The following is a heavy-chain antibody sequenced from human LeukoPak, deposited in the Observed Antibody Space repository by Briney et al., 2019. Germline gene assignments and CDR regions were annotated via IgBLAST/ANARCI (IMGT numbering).Heavy chain of an antibody. CDR2: IYYSGST. J-gene: IGHJ4*02. Sequence: PSETLSLTRTVSGGSISSYYWSWIRQPPGKGLEWIGYIYYSGSTNYNPSLKSRVTISVDTSKNQFSLKLSSVTAADTAVYYCARTLCSGGSCYCDYWGQGTLVTVSS. V-gene: IGHV4-59*01. CDR3: ARTLCSGGSCYCDY. D-gene: IGHD2-15*01. CDR1: GGSISSYY.